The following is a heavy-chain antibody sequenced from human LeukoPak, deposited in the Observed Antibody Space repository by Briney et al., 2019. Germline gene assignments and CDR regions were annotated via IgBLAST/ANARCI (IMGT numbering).Heavy chain of an antibody. J-gene: IGHJ4*02. CDR3: AKRGGSGSYNLYYFDY. D-gene: IGHD3-10*01. CDR1: GFTFSSYA. CDR2: ISGSGGST. V-gene: IGHV3-23*01. Sequence: HPGGSLRLSCAASGFTFSSYAMSWVRQAPGKGLEWVSAISGSGGSTYYADSVKGRFTISRDNSKNTLYLQMNSLRAEDTAVYYCAKRGGSGSYNLYYFDYWGQGTLVTVSS.